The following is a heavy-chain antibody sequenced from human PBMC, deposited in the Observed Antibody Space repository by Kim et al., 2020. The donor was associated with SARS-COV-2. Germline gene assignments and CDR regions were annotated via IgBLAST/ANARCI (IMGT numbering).Heavy chain of an antibody. CDR2: INHSGST. D-gene: IGHD3-22*01. CDR3: ARGTRYYDSRFDY. Sequence: SETLSLTCAVYGGSFSGYYWSWIRQPPGKGLEWIGEINHSGSTNYNPSLKSRVTISVDTSKNQFSLKLSSVTAADTAVYYCARGTRYYDSRFDYWGQGTLVTVSS. V-gene: IGHV4-34*01. J-gene: IGHJ4*02. CDR1: GGSFSGYY.